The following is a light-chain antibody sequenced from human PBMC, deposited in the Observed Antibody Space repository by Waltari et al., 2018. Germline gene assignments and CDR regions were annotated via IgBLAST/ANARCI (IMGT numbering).Light chain of an antibody. CDR3: AAWDDSLSGAV. J-gene: IGLJ7*01. CDR1: SSNIGSNS. Sequence: QSVLTHPPSASGTPGQRVTISCSGSSSNIGSNSVYWYRQLPGRAPKLLIYRTNQRPSGVPDRFSGSKSGTSASLAITGLRSEDEADYYCAAWDDSLSGAVFGGGTQLTVL. CDR2: RTN. V-gene: IGLV1-47*01.